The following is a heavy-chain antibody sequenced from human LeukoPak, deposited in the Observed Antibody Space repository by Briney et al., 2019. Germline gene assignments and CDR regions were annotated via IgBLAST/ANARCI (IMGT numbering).Heavy chain of an antibody. CDR2: ISAYNGNT. J-gene: IGHJ4*02. D-gene: IGHD2-15*01. CDR1: GYTFTSYG. CDR3: ARTGYCSGGSCEIFADY. V-gene: IGHV1-18*01. Sequence: ASVKVSCKASGYTFTSYGISWVRQAPGQGLEWMGWISAYNGNTNYAQKLQGRVTMTTDTSTSTAYMELRSLRSDDTAVYYCARTGYCSGGSCEIFADYWGQGTLVTDSS.